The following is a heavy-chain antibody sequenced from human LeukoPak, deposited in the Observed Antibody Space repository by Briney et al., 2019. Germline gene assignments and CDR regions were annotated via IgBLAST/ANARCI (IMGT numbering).Heavy chain of an antibody. CDR1: GFTFSSYM. CDR3: ARNGVGVAGTVDY. CDR2: ISSSSSYI. Sequence: GGSLRLSCAASGFTFSSYMMNWVRQAPGKGLEWGSCISSSSSYISYADSVKGRFTISRDNAKNSLYLQMNSLRAEDTAVYYCARNGVGVAGTVDYWGQGALVTVSS. J-gene: IGHJ4*02. V-gene: IGHV3-21*06. D-gene: IGHD6-19*01.